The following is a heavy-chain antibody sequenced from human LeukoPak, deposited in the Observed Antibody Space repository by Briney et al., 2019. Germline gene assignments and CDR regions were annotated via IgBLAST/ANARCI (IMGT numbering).Heavy chain of an antibody. CDR2: INPNSGGT. CDR1: GYTFTGYY. D-gene: IGHD3-22*01. Sequence: ASVTVSCKASGYTFTGYYMHWVRQAPGQGLEWMGWINPNSGGTNYAQKFQGRITMTRDTSISTAYMELSRLRSDDTAVYYCASETYYYDSSGYLDAFDIWGQGTMVTVSS. V-gene: IGHV1-2*02. CDR3: ASETYYYDSSGYLDAFDI. J-gene: IGHJ3*02.